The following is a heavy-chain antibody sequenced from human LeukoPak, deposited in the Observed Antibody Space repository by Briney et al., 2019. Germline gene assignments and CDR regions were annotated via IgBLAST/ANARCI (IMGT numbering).Heavy chain of an antibody. V-gene: IGHV3-66*01. CDR3: TRDVGFRFDP. CDR1: GFTVSSNY. J-gene: IGHJ5*02. D-gene: IGHD2-15*01. CDR2: IYSGGDT. Sequence: PGGSLRLSCAASGFTVSSNYMSWVRQAPGKGLEWVSLIYSGGDTYYADSVKGRFTISRDNAKNSLYLQMHSRRAEDTALYYCTRDVGFRFDPWGQGTLVTVSS.